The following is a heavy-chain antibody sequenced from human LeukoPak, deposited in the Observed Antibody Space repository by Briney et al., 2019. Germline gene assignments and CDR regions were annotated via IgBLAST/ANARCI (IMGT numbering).Heavy chain of an antibody. CDR3: AKDIAQYSYGLGYFDY. D-gene: IGHD5-18*01. CDR2: ISWNSGSI. Sequence: GGSLRLSCAASGFTFDDKAMHWVRQAPGKGLEWVSGISWNSGSIGYADSVKGRFTISRDNAKNSLYLQMNSLRAEDTALYYCAKDIAQYSYGLGYFDYWGQGTLVTVSS. CDR1: GFTFDDKA. J-gene: IGHJ4*02. V-gene: IGHV3-9*01.